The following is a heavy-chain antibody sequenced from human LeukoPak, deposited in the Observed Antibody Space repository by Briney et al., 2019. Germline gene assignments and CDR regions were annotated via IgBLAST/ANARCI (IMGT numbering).Heavy chain of an antibody. Sequence: ASVKVSRKASGYTFFDHGFSWVRQAPGQGLEWMGWISTYSGDTKYAQKFQGRVTLTTDTSTSTAYMELRSLRSDDTAVYYCARSRVQMTTRRADYWGQGTLVTVSS. CDR3: ARSRVQMTTRRADY. CDR2: ISTYSGDT. CDR1: GYTFFDHG. J-gene: IGHJ4*02. V-gene: IGHV1-18*01. D-gene: IGHD5-24*01.